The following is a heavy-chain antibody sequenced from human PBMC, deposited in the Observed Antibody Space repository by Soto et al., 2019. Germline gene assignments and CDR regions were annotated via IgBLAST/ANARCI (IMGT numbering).Heavy chain of an antibody. CDR2: ISYDGSNK. Sequence: PGGSLRLSCAASGFTFSSYAMHWVRQAPGKGLEWVAVISYDGSNKYYADSVKGRFTISRDNSKNTLYLQMNSLRAEDTAVYYCARARGFEMIVVVISYYFDYWGQGTLVTVS. CDR3: ARARGFEMIVVVISYYFDY. D-gene: IGHD3-22*01. V-gene: IGHV3-30-3*01. J-gene: IGHJ4*02. CDR1: GFTFSSYA.